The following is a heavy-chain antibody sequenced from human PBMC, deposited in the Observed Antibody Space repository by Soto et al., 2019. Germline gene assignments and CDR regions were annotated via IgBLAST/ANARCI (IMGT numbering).Heavy chain of an antibody. CDR1: GFTFSSYA. CDR2: ISYDGSNK. V-gene: IGHV3-30-3*01. D-gene: IGHD2-2*01. Sequence: QVQLVESGGGVVQPGRSLRLSCAASGFTFSSYAMHWVRQAPGKGLEWVAVISYDGSNKNYADSRKGRFTISRDNPKNTQYLQMNSLRAQDTAVYNCAREPGIRAATPYFDYWGQGTLVTVS. CDR3: AREPGIRAATPYFDY. J-gene: IGHJ4*02.